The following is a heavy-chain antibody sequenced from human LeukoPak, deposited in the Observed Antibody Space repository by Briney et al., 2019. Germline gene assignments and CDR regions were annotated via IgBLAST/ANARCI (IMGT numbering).Heavy chain of an antibody. CDR3: AREASSESFFDY. CDR1: GGSISSYY. Sequence: SETLSLTCTVSGGSISSYYWSWIRQPPGKGLEWIGYIHYSGSTNYNPSLKSRVTISVDTSKNQFSLKLSSVTAADTAVYYCAREASSESFFDYWGQGTLVTVSS. D-gene: IGHD6-6*01. CDR2: IHYSGST. V-gene: IGHV4-59*12. J-gene: IGHJ4*02.